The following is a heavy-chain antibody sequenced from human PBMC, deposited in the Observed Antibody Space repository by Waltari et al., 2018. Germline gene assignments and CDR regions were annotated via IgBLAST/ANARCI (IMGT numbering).Heavy chain of an antibody. Sequence: LVGSGGTLIQPGGSLGLSWSPSGSPVGTTSISWVRQAPGKGLEWVSIIYSGGNTYYAGSVKGRFTISRDNYKNMVYLEMNSLRAEDTAVYYCAKQSPSYTRGWYPLESWGPGTLVTVSP. D-gene: IGHD6-19*01. CDR1: GSPVGTTS. CDR3: AKQSPSYTRGWYPLES. CDR2: IYSGGNT. J-gene: IGHJ4*02. V-gene: IGHV3-53*01.